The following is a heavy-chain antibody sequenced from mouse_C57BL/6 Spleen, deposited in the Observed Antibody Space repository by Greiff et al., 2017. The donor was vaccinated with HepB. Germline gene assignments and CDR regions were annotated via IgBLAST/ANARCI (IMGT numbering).Heavy chain of an antibody. V-gene: IGHV1-59*01. J-gene: IGHJ1*03. Sequence: QVQLQQPGAELVRPGTSVKLSCKASGYTFTSYWMHWVKQRPGQGLEWIGVIDPSDSYTNYNQKFKGKATLTVDTSSSTAYMQLSSLTSEDSAVYYCARRTTDWYFDVWGTGTTVTVSS. CDR1: GYTFTSYW. D-gene: IGHD1-1*01. CDR3: ARRTTDWYFDV. CDR2: IDPSDSYT.